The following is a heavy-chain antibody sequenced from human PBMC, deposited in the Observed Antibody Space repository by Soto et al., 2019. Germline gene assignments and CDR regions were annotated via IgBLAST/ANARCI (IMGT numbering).Heavy chain of an antibody. J-gene: IGHJ4*02. CDR2: IKTDGSST. Sequence: EVQLVESGGALVQPGGSLRLSCAASGFTFSSYWMHWVRQAPGEGLVWVSRIKTDGSSTSYADSMKGRFTISRDNAKNTMYLQMNSLRAEDTAVYYCARVGVGHYEFDYWGQGTLVTVSS. D-gene: IGHD3-16*01. CDR3: ARVGVGHYEFDY. V-gene: IGHV3-74*01. CDR1: GFTFSSYW.